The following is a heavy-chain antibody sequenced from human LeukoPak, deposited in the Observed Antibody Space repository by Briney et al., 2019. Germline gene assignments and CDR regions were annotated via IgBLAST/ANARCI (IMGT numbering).Heavy chain of an antibody. Sequence: GGSLRLSCAASGFTFSAYDMSWIRQAPGKGLEWVSYISSSGTTIYYADSVKGRFTISRDNAKNSVYLQMNILRAEDTAVYYCARDRIGSSYPYFDYWGQGTLVTVSP. D-gene: IGHD6-13*01. V-gene: IGHV3-11*01. J-gene: IGHJ4*02. CDR3: ARDRIGSSYPYFDY. CDR2: ISSSGTTI. CDR1: GFTFSAYD.